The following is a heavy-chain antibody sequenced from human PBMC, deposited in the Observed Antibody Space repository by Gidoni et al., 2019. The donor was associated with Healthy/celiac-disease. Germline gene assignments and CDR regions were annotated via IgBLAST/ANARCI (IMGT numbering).Heavy chain of an antibody. D-gene: IGHD3-16*02. Sequence: EVQLVESGGGLVQPGGSLRLSCAASGFTFSSYALHWVRQAPGKGLEYVSAISSNGGSTYYANSVKGRFTISRDNSKNTLYLQMGSLRAEDMAVYYCARYSVTFGGVIVIGGGIDYWGQGTLVTVSS. CDR3: ARYSVTFGGVIVIGGGIDY. V-gene: IGHV3-64*01. CDR1: GFTFSSYA. CDR2: ISSNGGST. J-gene: IGHJ4*02.